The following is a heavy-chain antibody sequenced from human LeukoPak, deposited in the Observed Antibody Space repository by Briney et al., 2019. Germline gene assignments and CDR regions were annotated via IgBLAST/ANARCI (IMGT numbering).Heavy chain of an antibody. D-gene: IGHD4-17*01. V-gene: IGHV3-23*01. CDR3: AKEPLVGVTTQGSPSAY. CDR2: ISGSGGST. Sequence: GGSLRLSCAASGFTFSSYAMSWVRQAPGKGLEWVSAISGSGGSTYYADSVKGRFTISRDNSKNTLYLQMNSLRAEDTAVYYCAKEPLVGVTTQGSPSAYWGQGTLVTVSS. CDR1: GFTFSSYA. J-gene: IGHJ4*02.